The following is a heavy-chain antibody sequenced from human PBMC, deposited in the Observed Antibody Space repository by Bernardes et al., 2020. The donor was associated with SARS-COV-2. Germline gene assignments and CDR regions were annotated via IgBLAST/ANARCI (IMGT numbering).Heavy chain of an antibody. D-gene: IGHD2-15*01. CDR2: LSYSGST. CDR1: GGSISSSSYY. Sequence: SETLSLTCTVSGGSISSSSYYWGWIRQPPGKGLEWIGCLSYSGSTYYNPSLKSRVTISVDTSKNQFSLKLSSVTAADTAVYYCARQTGVVVAATIFDYWGQGTLVTVSS. CDR3: ARQTGVVVAATIFDY. V-gene: IGHV4-39*07. J-gene: IGHJ4*02.